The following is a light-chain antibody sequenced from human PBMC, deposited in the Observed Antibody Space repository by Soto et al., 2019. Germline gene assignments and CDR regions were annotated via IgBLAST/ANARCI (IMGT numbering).Light chain of an antibody. CDR3: QKYNGVPLS. CDR1: QAIGNY. V-gene: IGKV1-27*01. Sequence: DFQVAQFPSSLSASVGDRITITCRASQAIGNYLAWYQQKPGKVPKLLIYPASTLQSGVPSRFSGSRSGTDFTLTVSSLQPEDVATYYCQKYNGVPLSFGPGTKVEIK. J-gene: IGKJ3*01. CDR2: PAS.